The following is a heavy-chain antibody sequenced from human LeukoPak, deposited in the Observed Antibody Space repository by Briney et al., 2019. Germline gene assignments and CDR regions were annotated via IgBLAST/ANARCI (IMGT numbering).Heavy chain of an antibody. D-gene: IGHD3-10*01. CDR3: ARDQAGSGHYADY. V-gene: IGHV3-30*02. Sequence: PGGSLRLSCAASGFTFSNYAMHWVRQAPGKGLEWLAYIRYDGSSKYYADFVKGRFTISRDYSKNTLYLHMSSLRAEDTAVYYCARDQAGSGHYADYWGQGTLVTVSS. CDR1: GFTFSNYA. J-gene: IGHJ4*02. CDR2: IRYDGSSK.